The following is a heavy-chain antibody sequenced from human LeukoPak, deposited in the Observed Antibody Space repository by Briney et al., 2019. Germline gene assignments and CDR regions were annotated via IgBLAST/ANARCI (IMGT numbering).Heavy chain of an antibody. J-gene: IGHJ4*02. D-gene: IGHD3-10*01. V-gene: IGHV3-20*04. CDR2: INWNGDRT. CDR1: GFTFFHAW. Sequence: PGGSLRLSCAASGFTFFHAWMDWVRQAPGKGLEWVSGINWNGDRTGYAVSVKGRFTISRDNAKKSLYLQMNSLKAEDTALYYCARRDYYGSGSPDFWGQGTLVTVSS. CDR3: ARRDYYGSGSPDF.